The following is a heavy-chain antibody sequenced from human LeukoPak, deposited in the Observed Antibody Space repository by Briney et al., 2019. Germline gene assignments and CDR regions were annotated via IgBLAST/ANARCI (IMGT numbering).Heavy chain of an antibody. V-gene: IGHV3-33*08. Sequence: GGSLRLSCAASGFTFSSYAMSWVRQAPGKGLEWVAVIWYDGSNKYYADSVKGRFTISRDNSKNTLYLQMNSLRAEDTAVYYCARDAPGYLDYWGQGTLVTVSS. CDR1: GFTFSSYA. J-gene: IGHJ4*02. CDR3: ARDAPGYLDY. CDR2: IWYDGSNK. D-gene: IGHD6-13*01.